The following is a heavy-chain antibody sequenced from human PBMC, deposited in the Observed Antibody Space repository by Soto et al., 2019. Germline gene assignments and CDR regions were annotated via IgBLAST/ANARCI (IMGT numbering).Heavy chain of an antibody. CDR1: GFSVGDNY. D-gene: IGHD3-16*01. J-gene: IGHJ6*02. CDR2: SSSSGGYT. V-gene: IGHV3-11*03. Sequence: PGGSLRLSCAASGFSVGDNYMTWIRQAPGQGLEWLSYSSSSGGYTNYAESVKGRFNISRDNAKNSLYLQMDSLRAEDTAVSFCARTSGRRHVFTFDYGLDVWGQGATVTVSS. CDR3: ARTSGRRHVFTFDYGLDV.